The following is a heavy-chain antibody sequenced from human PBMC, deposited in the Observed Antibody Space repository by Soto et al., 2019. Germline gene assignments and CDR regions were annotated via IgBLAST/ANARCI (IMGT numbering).Heavy chain of an antibody. D-gene: IGHD2-21*01. CDR2: IYYSGST. CDR3: ARHIRGNSCMDV. CDR1: GGSISSSSYF. Sequence: QLQLQESGPGLVKRSETLSLTCAVSGGSISSSSYFWGWIRQPPGKGLECIGSIYYSGSTYYNPSLKSRVTISVDTSKNQFSLKLSSVTAADTAVYYCARHIRGNSCMDVWGQGTTVTVSS. V-gene: IGHV4-39*01. J-gene: IGHJ6*02.